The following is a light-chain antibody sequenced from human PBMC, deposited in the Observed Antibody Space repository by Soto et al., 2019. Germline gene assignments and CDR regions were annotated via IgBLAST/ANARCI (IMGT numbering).Light chain of an antibody. Sequence: QSVLTQSPSASASLGASVKLTCTLSSGHSNYAIAWHQQQSEKGPRYLMKLNSDGSHSKGDGIPDRFSGSSSGAERYLTISSLQSVDEADYYCQTWGSGIVVFGGGTKLTV. CDR2: LNSDGSH. V-gene: IGLV4-69*01. CDR3: QTWGSGIVV. CDR1: SGHSNYA. J-gene: IGLJ2*01.